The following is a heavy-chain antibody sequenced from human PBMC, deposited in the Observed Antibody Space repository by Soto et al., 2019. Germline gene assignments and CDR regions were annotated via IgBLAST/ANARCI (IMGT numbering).Heavy chain of an antibody. J-gene: IGHJ4*02. CDR1: GYTFTNYG. D-gene: IGHD2-21*02. CDR3: ARKTSQRRGYCGGDCYSDY. Sequence: ASVKVSCKASGYTFTNYGLSWVRQAPGQGLEWMGWITVYSGTTDHVQKFRGRVSMTTDTSTNTAYMELRSLRSDDTAVYYCARKTSQRRGYCGGDCYSDYWGQGTLVTVSS. V-gene: IGHV1-18*04. CDR2: ITVYSGTT.